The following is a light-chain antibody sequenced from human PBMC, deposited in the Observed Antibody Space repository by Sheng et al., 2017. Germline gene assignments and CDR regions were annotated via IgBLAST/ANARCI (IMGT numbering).Light chain of an antibody. Sequence: SYVLTQPPSVSVAPGQTARITCGGTYIGSRSVHWYQQKPGQAPVLVVYDDSDRPSGIPERFSWLQXWKHGHPDHQQGRKVGDEADYFCQVWATNGEIGEVFGGGTKLTVL. J-gene: IGLJ2*01. CDR1: YIGSRS. V-gene: IGLV3-21*02. CDR3: QVWATNGEIGEV. CDR2: DDS.